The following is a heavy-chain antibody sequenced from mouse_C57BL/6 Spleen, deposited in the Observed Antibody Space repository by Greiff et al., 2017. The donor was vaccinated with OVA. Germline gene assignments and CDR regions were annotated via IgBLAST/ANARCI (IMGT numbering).Heavy chain of an antibody. Sequence: VQLQQPGAELVRPGSSVKLSCKASGYTFTSYWMHWVKQRPIQGLEWIGNIDPSDSETHYNQKFKDKATLTVDKPSSTAYMQLSSLTSEDSAVYYCAREGAYYSNYFDYWGQGTTLTVSS. CDR3: AREGAYYSNYFDY. V-gene: IGHV1-52*01. CDR2: IDPSDSET. CDR1: GYTFTSYW. J-gene: IGHJ2*01. D-gene: IGHD2-5*01.